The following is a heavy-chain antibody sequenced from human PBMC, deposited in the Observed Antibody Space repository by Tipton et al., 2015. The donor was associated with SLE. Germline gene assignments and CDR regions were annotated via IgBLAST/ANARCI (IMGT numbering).Heavy chain of an antibody. J-gene: IGHJ4*02. CDR2: ISSSSSTI. CDR3: AREPYYYDSSGYYHDGYFDY. Sequence: SLRLSCAASGFTFSSYAMSWFRQAPGKGLEWVSYISSSSSTIYYADSVKGRFTISRDYAKNSLFLQMNSLRAEDTAVYYCAREPYYYDSSGYYHDGYFDYWGQGTLVTVSS. V-gene: IGHV3-48*01. D-gene: IGHD3-22*01. CDR1: GFTFSSYA.